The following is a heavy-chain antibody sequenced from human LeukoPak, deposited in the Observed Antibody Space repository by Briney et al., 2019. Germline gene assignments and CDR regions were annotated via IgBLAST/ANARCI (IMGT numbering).Heavy chain of an antibody. D-gene: IGHD3-22*01. V-gene: IGHV4-30-2*01. Sequence: SETLSLTCAVSGGSISSGGYSWSWIRQPPGKGLEWIGYIYHSGSTYYNPSLKSRVTISVDRSKNQFSLKLSSVTAADTAVYYCAKDPTHYYDSSGYFEYYFDYWGQGTLVTVSS. J-gene: IGHJ4*02. CDR2: IYHSGST. CDR1: GGSISSGGYS. CDR3: AKDPTHYYDSSGYFEYYFDY.